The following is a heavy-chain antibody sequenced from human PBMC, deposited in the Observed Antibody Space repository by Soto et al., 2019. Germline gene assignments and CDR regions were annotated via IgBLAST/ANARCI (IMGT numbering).Heavy chain of an antibody. J-gene: IGHJ6*02. CDR3: ARAMVGAPTSRYMGV. V-gene: IGHV3-30*01. CDR1: GFTFSSYA. Sequence: QVQLVESGGGVVQPGRSLRLSCAASGFTFSSYALHWVRQAPGKGLEWLAVISYHGKDQFYADSVKGRFTIARDSSKNSLYLQIDGLRAEDTAMYYGARAMVGAPTSRYMGVWGRGTTFIVSS. CDR2: ISYHGKDQ. D-gene: IGHD2-15*01.